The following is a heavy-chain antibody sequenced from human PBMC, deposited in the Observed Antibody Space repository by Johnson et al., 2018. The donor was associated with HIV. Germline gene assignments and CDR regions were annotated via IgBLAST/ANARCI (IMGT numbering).Heavy chain of an antibody. CDR1: GFTFSSYG. D-gene: IGHD6-19*01. CDR2: IRYDGSNK. V-gene: IGHV3-30*02. CDR3: AKDREGSGWYEGVAFDI. Sequence: VQLVESGGGVVQPGGSLRLSCAASGFTFSSYGMHWVRQAPGKGLEWVAFIRYDGSNKYYADSVKGRFTISRDNSKNTLYLQMNSLRDEDTAVYYCAKDREGSGWYEGVAFDIWGQGTMVTVSS. J-gene: IGHJ3*02.